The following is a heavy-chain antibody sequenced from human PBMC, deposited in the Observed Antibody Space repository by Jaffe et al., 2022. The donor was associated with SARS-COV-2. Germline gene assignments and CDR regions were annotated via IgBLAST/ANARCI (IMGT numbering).Heavy chain of an antibody. J-gene: IGHJ4*02. V-gene: IGHV3-30-3*01. CDR2: ISYDGSNK. CDR1: GFTFSSYA. CDR3: ARAHGRLYDSSGYYLDY. D-gene: IGHD3-22*01. Sequence: QVQLVESGGGVVQPGRSLRLSCAASGFTFSSYAMHWVRQAPGKGLEWVAVISYDGSNKYYADSVKGRFTISRDNSKNTLYLQMNSLRAEDTAVYYCARAHGRLYDSSGYYLDYWGQGTLVTVSS.